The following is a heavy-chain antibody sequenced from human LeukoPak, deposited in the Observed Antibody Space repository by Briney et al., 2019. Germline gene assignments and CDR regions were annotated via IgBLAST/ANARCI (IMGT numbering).Heavy chain of an antibody. CDR2: INGGNVNT. CDR3: ARDDWNYKFTIHSYYYGMDV. D-gene: IGHD1-7*01. V-gene: IGHV1-3*01. J-gene: IGHJ6*02. Sequence: GASVKVSCTASGYTFTSYAMHWVRQAPGQRIEWMGWINGGNVNTRYSQKLQGRVTITRDTSANTVYMELSSLRSGDTAVYYCARDDWNYKFTIHSYYYGMDVWGQGTTVTVSS. CDR1: GYTFTSYA.